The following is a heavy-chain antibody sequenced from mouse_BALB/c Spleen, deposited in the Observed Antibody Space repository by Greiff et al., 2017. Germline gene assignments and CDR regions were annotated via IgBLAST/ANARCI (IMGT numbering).Heavy chain of an antibody. V-gene: IGHV3-8*02. J-gene: IGHJ4*01. D-gene: IGHD1-1*01. Sequence: EVQVVESGPSLVKPSQTLSLTCSVTGDSITSGYWNWIRKFPGNKLEYMGYISYSGSTYYNPSLKSRISITRDTSKNQFFLQLNSVTTEDTATYYCARQQEKIFDTTVGGAMDYWGQGTSVTVSS. CDR2: ISYSGST. CDR1: GDSITSGY. CDR3: ARQQEKIFDTTVGGAMDY.